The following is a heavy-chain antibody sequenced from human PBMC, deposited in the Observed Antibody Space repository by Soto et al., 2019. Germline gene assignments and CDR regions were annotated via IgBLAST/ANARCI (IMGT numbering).Heavy chain of an antibody. D-gene: IGHD2-2*01. Sequence: ASVKVSCKASGYTFTGYYMHWVRQAPGQGLEWMGWINPNSGGTNYAQKFQGRVTMTRDTSISTAYMELSRLRSDDTAVYYCASIGYCSSTSCYRYFDYWGQGTLVTSPQ. J-gene: IGHJ4*02. CDR2: INPNSGGT. V-gene: IGHV1-2*02. CDR3: ASIGYCSSTSCYRYFDY. CDR1: GYTFTGYY.